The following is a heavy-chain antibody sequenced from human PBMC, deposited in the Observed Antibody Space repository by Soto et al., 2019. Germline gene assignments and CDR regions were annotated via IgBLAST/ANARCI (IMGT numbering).Heavy chain of an antibody. CDR1: GFTFSSYS. V-gene: IGHV3-21*01. Sequence: PGGSLRLSCAASGFTFSSYSMNWVRQAPGKGLEWVSSISSSSSYIYYADSVKGRFTISRDNAKNSLYLQMNSLRAEDTAVYYCARVPGYASPWYSSGWYHYYYHYGMDVRGQGTSVTVSS. CDR3: ARVPGYASPWYSSGWYHYYYHYGMDV. D-gene: IGHD6-19*01. J-gene: IGHJ6*02. CDR2: ISSSSSYI.